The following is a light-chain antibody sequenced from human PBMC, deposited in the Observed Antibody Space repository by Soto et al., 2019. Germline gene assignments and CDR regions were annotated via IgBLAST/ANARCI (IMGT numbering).Light chain of an antibody. CDR2: DAS. CDR1: QTISSW. Sequence: DIQVTQSPSTLSGSVGDRFTITCRASQTISSWLAWYQQKPGKAPKLLIYDASSLESGVPSRFRGSGSGTEFTLTISSLQPDDFETYYCQQYNSYSWTFGQGTKVDIK. J-gene: IGKJ1*01. V-gene: IGKV1-5*01. CDR3: QQYNSYSWT.